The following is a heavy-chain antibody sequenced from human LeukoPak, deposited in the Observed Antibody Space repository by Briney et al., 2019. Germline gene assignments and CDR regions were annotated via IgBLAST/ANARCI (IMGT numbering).Heavy chain of an antibody. CDR2: IYSGGST. J-gene: IGHJ5*02. Sequence: PGGSLRLSCAASGFTVSSNYMSWVRQAPGKGLEWVSVIYSGGSTYYADSVKGRFTISRDNSKNTLYLQMNSLRAEDTAVYYCARGYYSSTSCYYNWFDPWGQGTLVTVSS. V-gene: IGHV3-53*01. CDR1: GFTVSSNY. D-gene: IGHD2-2*01. CDR3: ARGYYSSTSCYYNWFDP.